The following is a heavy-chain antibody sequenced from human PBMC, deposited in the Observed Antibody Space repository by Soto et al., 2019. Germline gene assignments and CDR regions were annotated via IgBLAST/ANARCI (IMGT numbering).Heavy chain of an antibody. J-gene: IGHJ3*02. D-gene: IGHD1-26*01. V-gene: IGHV3-30-3*01. CDR3: ASQPESYGAFDI. CDR1: GFTFSSYA. CDR2: ISYDGSNK. Sequence: PGGALRLSWAASGFTFSSYAMHWGRQAPGKGLEWVAVISYDGSNKYYADSVKGRFTISRDNSKNTLYLQMNSLRAEDTAVYYCASQPESYGAFDIWGQGTMVTVSS.